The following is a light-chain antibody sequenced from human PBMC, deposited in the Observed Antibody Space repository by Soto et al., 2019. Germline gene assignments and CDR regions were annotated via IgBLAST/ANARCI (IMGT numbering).Light chain of an antibody. CDR3: AAWDDSLSSHV. V-gene: IGLV1-47*01. Sequence: QSVPTQPPSASGTPGQRVTISCSGSSSNIGSNYVYWYQQFPGTAPKVLIYRNNQRPSGVPDRFSGSKSGTSASLAISGLRSEDEADYYCAAWDDSLSSHVFGTGTKVTVL. CDR1: SSNIGSNY. J-gene: IGLJ1*01. CDR2: RNN.